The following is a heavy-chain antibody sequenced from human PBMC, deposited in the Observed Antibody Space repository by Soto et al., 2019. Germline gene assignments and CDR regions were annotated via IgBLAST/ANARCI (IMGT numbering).Heavy chain of an antibody. J-gene: IGHJ4*02. V-gene: IGHV1-69*13. D-gene: IGHD3-3*01. Sequence: SVKVSCKASGGTFSSYAISWVRQAPGQGLEWMGGIIPIFGTANYAQKFQGRVTITADESTSTAYMELSSLRSEDTAVYYCASRFWSGYQFDYWGQGTLVTVSS. CDR1: GGTFSSYA. CDR2: IIPIFGTA. CDR3: ASRFWSGYQFDY.